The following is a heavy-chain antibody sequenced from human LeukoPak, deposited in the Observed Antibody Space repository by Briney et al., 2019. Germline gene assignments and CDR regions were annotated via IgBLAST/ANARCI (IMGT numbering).Heavy chain of an antibody. CDR3: AREWLNSGSLTEY. D-gene: IGHD1-26*01. CDR2: IDNDGRKI. J-gene: IGHJ4*02. Sequence: GGSLSLSCAASGFTFRDYWMHWVRQAPGKGLVWVSRIDNDGRKITYADSVKGRFTISRDNAKNTLYLQLNSLRAEDTAVYYCAREWLNSGSLTEYWGQGALVTVSS. CDR1: GFTFRDYW. V-gene: IGHV3-74*01.